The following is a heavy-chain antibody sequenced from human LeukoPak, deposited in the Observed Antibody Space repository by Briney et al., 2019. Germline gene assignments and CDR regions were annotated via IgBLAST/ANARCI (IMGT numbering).Heavy chain of an antibody. J-gene: IGHJ1*01. CDR1: GFTFDDYG. CDR2: INWNGGST. CDR3: ARDPTSSSPRYFQH. V-gene: IGHV3-20*04. D-gene: IGHD6-6*01. Sequence: GGSLRLSCAASGFTFDDYGMSWVCQAPGKELEWVSGINWNGGSTGYADSVKGRFTISRDNAKNSLYLQMNSLRAEDTALYYCARDPTSSSPRYFQHWGQGTLVTVSS.